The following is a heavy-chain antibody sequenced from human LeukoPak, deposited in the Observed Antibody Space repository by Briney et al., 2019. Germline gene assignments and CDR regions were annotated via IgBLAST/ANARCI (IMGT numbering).Heavy chain of an antibody. CDR1: GFTFSSYA. V-gene: IGHV3-30*03. Sequence: GGSLRLSCAASGFTFSSYAMSWVRQAPGKGLEWVAVISYDGSNAYYSDSEKGRFTIARDNSKNTLFLQMNSLRAEDTAVYYCARRGGSYFDYWGQGTLVTVSS. D-gene: IGHD1-26*01. CDR3: ARRGGSYFDY. CDR2: ISYDGSNA. J-gene: IGHJ4*02.